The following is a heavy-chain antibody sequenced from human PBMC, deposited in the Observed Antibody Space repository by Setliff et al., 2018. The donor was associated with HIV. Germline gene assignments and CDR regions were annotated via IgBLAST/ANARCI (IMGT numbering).Heavy chain of an antibody. CDR2: IIPIFNTA. V-gene: IGHV1-69*13. Sequence: SVKVSCKASGGTFSSYSITWVRQAPGQGLEWMGGIIPIFNTANYAQRFQGRVTITADESTSTAYMELSSLGSEDTAVYYCARGSGGYCSGGSCYFGFGLALWGQGTTVTVSS. D-gene: IGHD2-15*01. CDR3: ARGSGGYCSGGSCYFGFGLAL. J-gene: IGHJ6*02. CDR1: GGTFSSYS.